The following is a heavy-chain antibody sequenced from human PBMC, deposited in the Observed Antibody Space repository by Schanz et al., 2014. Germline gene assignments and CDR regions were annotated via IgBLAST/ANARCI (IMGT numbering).Heavy chain of an antibody. Sequence: EVKLLESGGTLVRPGGSLRLSCAASGFSFSDHAMDWVRQAPGKGLVWVSAISGSGGSTYYADSVKGRFTISRDNSKNTLYLQMNSLRAEDTAVYYCAKGRFGELSAFDIWGQGTMVTVSS. D-gene: IGHD3-10*01. J-gene: IGHJ3*02. CDR1: GFSFSDHA. CDR2: ISGSGGST. CDR3: AKGRFGELSAFDI. V-gene: IGHV3-23*01.